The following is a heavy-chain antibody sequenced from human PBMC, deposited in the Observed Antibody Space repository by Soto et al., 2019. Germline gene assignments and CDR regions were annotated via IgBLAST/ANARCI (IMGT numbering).Heavy chain of an antibody. CDR3: ARDPYSSGWLDS. V-gene: IGHV3-30-3*01. CDR1: GFTFSSYV. J-gene: IGHJ5*01. Sequence: QVQLVESGGGVVQPGRSLRLSCAASGFTFSSYVMLWVRQAPGKGLEWVAATSYDESNKYYADSVKGRFTISRDNSRNTLYLQMNSLRAEDTAVYYCARDPYSSGWLDSWGQGTLVTVSS. D-gene: IGHD6-19*01. CDR2: TSYDESNK.